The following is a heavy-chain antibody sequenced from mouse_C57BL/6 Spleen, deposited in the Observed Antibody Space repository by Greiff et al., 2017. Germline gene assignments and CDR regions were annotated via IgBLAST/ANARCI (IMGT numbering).Heavy chain of an antibody. V-gene: IGHV1-55*01. D-gene: IGHD2-4*01. CDR3: ARGDYDGGAILGY. Sequence: VQLQQPGAELVKPGASVKMSCKASGYTFTSYWITWVKQRPGQGLEWIGDIYPGSGSTNYNEKFKSKATLTVDTSSSTAYMQLSSLTSEDSAVDYCARGDYDGGAILGYWGQGTTLTVSS. CDR2: IYPGSGST. J-gene: IGHJ2*01. CDR1: GYTFTSYW.